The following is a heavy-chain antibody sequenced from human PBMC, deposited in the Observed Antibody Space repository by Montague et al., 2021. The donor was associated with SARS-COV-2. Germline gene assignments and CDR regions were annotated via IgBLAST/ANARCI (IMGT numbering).Heavy chain of an antibody. CDR1: GFTFSSFA. J-gene: IGHJ4*02. CDR2: ISTSSSYI. V-gene: IGHV3-21*01. CDR3: ARSIPTNPPDC. Sequence: SLRLSCEASGFTFSSFAMSWVRQAPGKGLEWVSSISTSSSYIYYSDSVKGRFTISRDNAKNSLYLQMNSLRAEDTAVYYCARSIPTNPPDCWGQGTLVTVSS. D-gene: IGHD1-1*01.